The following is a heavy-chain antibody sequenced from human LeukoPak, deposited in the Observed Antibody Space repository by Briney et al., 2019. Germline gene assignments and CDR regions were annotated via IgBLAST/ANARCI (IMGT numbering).Heavy chain of an antibody. CDR2: IYSGGST. V-gene: IGHV3-53*01. D-gene: IGHD6-19*01. J-gene: IGHJ4*02. CDR3: ARELTVAGPLGY. CDR1: GFTVSSNY. Sequence: PGGSLRLSCAASGFTVSSNYMSWVRQAPGKGLEWVSVIYSGGSTYYADSVKGRFTISRDNSKNTLHLQMNSLRAEDTAVYYCARELTVAGPLGYWGQGTLVTVSS.